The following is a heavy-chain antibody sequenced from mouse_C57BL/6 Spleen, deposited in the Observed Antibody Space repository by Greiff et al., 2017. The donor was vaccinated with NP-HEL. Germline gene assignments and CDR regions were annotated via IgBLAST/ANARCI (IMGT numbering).Heavy chain of an antibody. Sequence: DVKLQESGPGLVKPSQSLSLTCSVTGYSITSGYYWNWIRQFPGNKLEWMGYISYDGSNNYNPSLKNRISITRDTSKNQFFLKLNSVTTEDTATYYCAREATVVGYFDVWGTGTTVTVSS. J-gene: IGHJ1*03. CDR2: ISYDGSN. D-gene: IGHD1-1*01. CDR3: AREATVVGYFDV. CDR1: GYSITSGYY. V-gene: IGHV3-6*01.